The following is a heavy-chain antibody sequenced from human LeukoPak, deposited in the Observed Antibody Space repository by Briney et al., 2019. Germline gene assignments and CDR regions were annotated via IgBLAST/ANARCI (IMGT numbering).Heavy chain of an antibody. CDR2: IYSGGSI. CDR3: ARDGLRSIGYFDY. J-gene: IGHJ4*02. V-gene: IGHV3-53*01. D-gene: IGHD3-22*01. CDR1: GFTVSSNY. Sequence: GGSLRLSCAASGFTVSSNYMSWVRQAPEKGLEWVSVIYSGGSIYYADSVKGRFTISRDNSKNTLYLQMNSLRAEDTAVYYCARDGLRSIGYFDYWGQGTLVTVSS.